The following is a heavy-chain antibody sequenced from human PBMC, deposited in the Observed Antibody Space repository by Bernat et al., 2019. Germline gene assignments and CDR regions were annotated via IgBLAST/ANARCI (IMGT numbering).Heavy chain of an antibody. Sequence: EVQLVESGGGLVQPGGSLRLSCAASGFTVSSNYMSWVRQAPGKGPEWVSVIYSGGSTYYADSVKGRFTISRDNSKNTLYLQMNSLRAEDTAVYYYARSRYSSSWPGDYWGQGTLVTVSS. CDR1: GFTVSSNY. CDR3: ARSRYSSSWPGDY. V-gene: IGHV3-66*01. D-gene: IGHD6-13*01. J-gene: IGHJ4*02. CDR2: IYSGGST.